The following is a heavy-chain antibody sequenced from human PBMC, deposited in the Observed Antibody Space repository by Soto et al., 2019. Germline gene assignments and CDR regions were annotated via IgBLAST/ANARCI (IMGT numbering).Heavy chain of an antibody. CDR2: IYYSGST. D-gene: IGHD2-2*02. CDR1: DGSISSYY. Sequence: QVQLQESGPGLVKPSETLSLTCTVSDGSISSYYWSWIRQPAGKGLEWIGYIYYSGSTNYNPSLKSRVTISMDSSKIQFSLRLSSVTAADTAVYFCAREASGYTYYFDYWGQGTLVTVSS. V-gene: IGHV4-59*01. CDR3: AREASGYTYYFDY. J-gene: IGHJ4*02.